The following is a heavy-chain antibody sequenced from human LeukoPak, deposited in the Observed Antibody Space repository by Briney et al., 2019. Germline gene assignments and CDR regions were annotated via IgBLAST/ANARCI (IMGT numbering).Heavy chain of an antibody. CDR2: IYYSGST. CDR3: ARADSSSWYGNWFDP. J-gene: IGHJ5*02. D-gene: IGHD6-13*01. CDR1: DGSISSYY. V-gene: IGHV4-59*01. Sequence: PSETLSLTCTLSDGSISSYYWSWIRQPPGKGLEWIGYIYYSGSTNYNPSLQSRVTISVDTSKNQFSLKLTSVTAADTAVYYCARADSSSWYGNWFDPWGQGTLVTVSS.